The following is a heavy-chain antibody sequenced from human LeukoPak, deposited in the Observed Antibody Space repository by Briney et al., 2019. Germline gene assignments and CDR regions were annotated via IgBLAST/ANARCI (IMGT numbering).Heavy chain of an antibody. CDR1: GFTFSSYA. CDR2: ISGSGGST. D-gene: IGHD2-2*01. CDR3: AKATCSSTSCYQYYYYGMDV. Sequence: GGSLRLSCAASGFTFSSYAMSWVSQAPGKGLEWVSAISGSGGSTYYADSVKGRFTISRDNSKNTLYLQMNSLRAEDTAVYYCAKATCSSTSCYQYYYYGMDVWGQGTTVTVSS. J-gene: IGHJ6*02. V-gene: IGHV3-23*01.